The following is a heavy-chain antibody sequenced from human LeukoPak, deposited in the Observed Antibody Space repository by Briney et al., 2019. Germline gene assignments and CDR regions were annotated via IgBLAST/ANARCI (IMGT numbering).Heavy chain of an antibody. Sequence: PGGSLRLSCAASGFIFSDYYMDWVRQAAGKGLEWVGRTKTKADSYITEYAASVKGRFTISRDDSKNSLYLQMNSLKTEDTAVYYCAKDSSDWTFDYWGQGTLVTVSS. CDR1: GFIFSDYY. CDR2: TKTKADSYIT. D-gene: IGHD6-25*01. J-gene: IGHJ4*02. V-gene: IGHV3-72*01. CDR3: AKDSSDWTFDY.